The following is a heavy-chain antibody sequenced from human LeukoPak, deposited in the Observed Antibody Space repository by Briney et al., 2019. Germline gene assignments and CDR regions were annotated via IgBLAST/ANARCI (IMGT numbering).Heavy chain of an antibody. CDR3: ARGGLGIGDFDI. D-gene: IGHD7-27*01. V-gene: IGHV3-33*01. CDR1: GFTFSSYG. CDR2: IWYDGSNK. J-gene: IGHJ3*02. Sequence: GGSLRLSCAASGFTFSSYGMHWFRQAPGKGLEWVAVIWYDGSNKYYADSVKGRFTISRDNSKNTLYLQMNSLRAEDTAVYYCARGGLGIGDFDIWGQGTMVTVSS.